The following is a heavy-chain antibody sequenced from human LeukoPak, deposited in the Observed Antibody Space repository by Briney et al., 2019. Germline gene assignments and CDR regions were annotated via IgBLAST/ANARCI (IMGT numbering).Heavy chain of an antibody. CDR2: ISTSGTKR. CDR3: ASMGSDFSR. J-gene: IGHJ4*02. CDR1: GFTFITSD. Sequence: GGPLRLSCAPSGFTFITSDMNWVPQAPGKGRDWVLYISTSGTKRYYAASVKRRFTIYRQNAKNSLYLQMNSQRGEDTAVFYCASMGSDFSRWAQGTLVTVSS. V-gene: IGHV3-48*03. D-gene: IGHD2-21*01.